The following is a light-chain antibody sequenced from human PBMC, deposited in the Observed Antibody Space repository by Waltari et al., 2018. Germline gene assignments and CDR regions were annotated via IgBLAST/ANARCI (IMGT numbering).Light chain of an antibody. CDR2: GAS. CDR3: QQYNNWGT. J-gene: IGKJ1*01. CDR1: QSVSSN. Sequence: EIVMTQSPATLSVSPGERATLSCRASQSVSSNLAWYQQKPGQAPRLLIYGASIRATGIPARFSGSGSGTEFTLTISILQSEDFAVYYCQQYNNWGTFGQGTKVEIK. V-gene: IGKV3D-15*03.